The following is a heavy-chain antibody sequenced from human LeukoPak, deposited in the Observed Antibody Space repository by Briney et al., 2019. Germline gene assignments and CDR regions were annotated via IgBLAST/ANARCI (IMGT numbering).Heavy chain of an antibody. V-gene: IGHV1-69*13. CDR3: AIDYYDSSGYRDY. CDR2: IIPIFGTA. J-gene: IGHJ4*02. D-gene: IGHD3-22*01. Sequence: GASVKVSCKASGGTFSSYAISWVRQAPGQGLEWMGGIIPIFGTANYAQKFQDRVTITADESTSTAYMELSSLRSEDTAVYYCAIDYYDSSGYRDYWGQGTLVTVSS. CDR1: GGTFSSYA.